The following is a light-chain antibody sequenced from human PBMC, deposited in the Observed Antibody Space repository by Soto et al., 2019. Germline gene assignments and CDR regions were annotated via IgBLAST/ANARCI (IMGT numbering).Light chain of an antibody. CDR1: QSISSW. CDR3: QQYDSFPGT. Sequence: DVQTTHSPNTRSASVGDRVTITCRASQSISSWLAWYQQKPGKAPNLLIYDASTLESGVPSRFSGSGSGTEFTLTISSLQPDDFATYYCQQYDSFPGTFGQGTKVDIK. V-gene: IGKV1-5*01. J-gene: IGKJ1*01. CDR2: DAS.